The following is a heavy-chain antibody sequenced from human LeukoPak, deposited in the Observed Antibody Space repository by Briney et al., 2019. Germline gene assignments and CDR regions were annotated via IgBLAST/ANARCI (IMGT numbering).Heavy chain of an antibody. V-gene: IGHV3-48*04. D-gene: IGHD3-3*01. CDR1: GFTFSSYS. CDR3: ARDFDDFWSGEQY. CDR2: ISSSSSAI. J-gene: IGHJ4*02. Sequence: GGSLRLSCAASGFTFSSYSMNWVRQAPGKGLEWVSYISSSSSAIYYADSVQGRFTISRDNAKNSLYLQMNSLRAEDTAVYYCARDFDDFWSGEQYWGQGTLVTVSS.